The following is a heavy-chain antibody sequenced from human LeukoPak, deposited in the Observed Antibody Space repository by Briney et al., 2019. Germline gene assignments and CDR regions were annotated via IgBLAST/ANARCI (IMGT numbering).Heavy chain of an antibody. J-gene: IGHJ4*02. CDR3: ARGGTYDFWSGYLFDY. D-gene: IGHD3-3*01. Sequence: PGGSLRLSCAASGFTFSSYSMNWVRQAPGKGLEWVSSISSSSSYIYYADSVKGRFTISRDNSKNTLYLQMNSLRAEDTAVYYCARGGTYDFWSGYLFDYWGQGTLVTVSS. CDR1: GFTFSSYS. V-gene: IGHV3-21*01. CDR2: ISSSSSYI.